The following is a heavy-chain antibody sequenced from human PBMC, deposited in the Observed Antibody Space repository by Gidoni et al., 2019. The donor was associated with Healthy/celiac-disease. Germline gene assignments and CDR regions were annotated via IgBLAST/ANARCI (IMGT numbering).Heavy chain of an antibody. J-gene: IGHJ4*02. CDR1: GFTFSSYA. D-gene: IGHD3-10*01. Sequence: QVQLVESGGGGVQPGGSLRLSCAASGFTFSSYAMHWVRQAPGKGLEWVAVISDDGSNKYYADSVKGRFTISGDNSKNTLYLQMNSLRAEVTAVYYCARDRDPLDPGYFDYWGQGTLVTVSS. CDR2: ISDDGSNK. V-gene: IGHV3-30-3*01. CDR3: ARDRDPLDPGYFDY.